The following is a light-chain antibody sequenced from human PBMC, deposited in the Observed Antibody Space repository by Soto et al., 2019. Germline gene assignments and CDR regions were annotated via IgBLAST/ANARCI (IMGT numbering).Light chain of an antibody. V-gene: IGKV1-5*03. J-gene: IGKJ1*01. CDR3: QQYNSYSGT. CDR2: KAS. Sequence: DIHMTQSPSTLSASLGDRVTITVLASQSISSWFAWYQQKPGKAPKLLIYKASSLESGVPSRFSGSGSGTEFTLTISSLQPDDFATYYCQQYNSYSGTFGQGTKVDIK. CDR1: QSISSW.